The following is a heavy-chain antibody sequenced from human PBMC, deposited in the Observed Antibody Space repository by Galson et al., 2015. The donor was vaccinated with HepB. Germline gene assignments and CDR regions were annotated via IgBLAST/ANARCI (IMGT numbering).Heavy chain of an antibody. V-gene: IGHV3-9*01. CDR1: GFTFDDYA. CDR2: ISWNNGNI. CDR3: TKGPYGSGSYYFFDY. D-gene: IGHD3-10*01. J-gene: IGHJ4*02. Sequence: SLRLSCAASGFTFDDYAMHWVRQAPGKGLEWVSGISWNNGNIAYADSVKGRFTISRDNAKNSLYLQMNSLGAEDTALYYCTKGPYGSGSYYFFDYWGQGTLVTVSS.